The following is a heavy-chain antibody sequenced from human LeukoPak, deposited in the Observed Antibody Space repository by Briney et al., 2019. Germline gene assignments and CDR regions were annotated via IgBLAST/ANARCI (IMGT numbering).Heavy chain of an antibody. J-gene: IGHJ4*02. V-gene: IGHV3-33*06. Sequence: GGSLRLSCAASGFTFNSYDMHWIRQAPGKGLEWVALIWYDGSSKSYPDSVKGRFSISRDNSKNTLYLQMNSLRAEDTAVYYCAKGSSGDFWGQGTLVTVSS. CDR1: GFTFNSYD. CDR2: IWYDGSSK. CDR3: AKGSSGDF. D-gene: IGHD3-10*01.